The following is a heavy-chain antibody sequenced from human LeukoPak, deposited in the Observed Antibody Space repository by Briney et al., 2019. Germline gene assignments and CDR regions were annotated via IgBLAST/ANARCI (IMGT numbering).Heavy chain of an antibody. D-gene: IGHD1-26*01. CDR2: IYYSGST. Sequence: SETLSLTCTVSGGSISSYYWSWIRQPPGKGLEWIGYIYYSGSTNYNPSLKSRDTISIDTSKNQFSLKLSSVTAADTAVYYCARAQERRGWFDPWGQGTLVTVSS. CDR3: ARAQERRGWFDP. V-gene: IGHV4-59*01. CDR1: GGSISSYY. J-gene: IGHJ5*02.